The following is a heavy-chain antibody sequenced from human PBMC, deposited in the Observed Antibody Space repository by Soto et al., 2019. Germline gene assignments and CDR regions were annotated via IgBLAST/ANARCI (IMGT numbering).Heavy chain of an antibody. D-gene: IGHD5-12*01. J-gene: IGHJ4*02. V-gene: IGHV1-69*01. CDR1: GGTFNSYA. Sequence: QVQLVQSGAEVKKPGSSVKVSCKASGGTFNSYAISWVRQAPGQGLEWMGGIIPIFGTAKYAQKFQGRVTITADDFTTNVYLELTNLTSEDTAVAFCPRAGYTSGPTFEYWGQGTLVIVSS. CDR3: PRAGYTSGPTFEY. CDR2: IIPIFGTA.